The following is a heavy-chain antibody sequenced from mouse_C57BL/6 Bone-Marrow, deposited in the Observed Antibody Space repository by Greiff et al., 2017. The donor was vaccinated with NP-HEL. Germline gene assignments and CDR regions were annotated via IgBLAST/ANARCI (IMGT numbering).Heavy chain of an antibody. CDR3: ARLNTVVVTRYFDV. V-gene: IGHV1-81*01. J-gene: IGHJ1*03. D-gene: IGHD1-1*01. CDR2: IYPRSGNT. Sequence: VKLMESGAELARPGASVKLSCKASGYTFTSYGISWVKQRTGQGLEWIGEIYPRSGNTYYNEKFKGKATLTADKSSSTAYMELRSLTSEDSAVYFCARLNTVVVTRYFDVWGTGTTVTVSS. CDR1: GYTFTSYG.